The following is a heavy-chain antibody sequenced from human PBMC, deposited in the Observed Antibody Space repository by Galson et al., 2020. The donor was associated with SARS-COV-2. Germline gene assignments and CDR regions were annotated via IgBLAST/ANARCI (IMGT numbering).Heavy chain of an antibody. CDR3: ARDVTSPGYFDF. Sequence: SQTLSLTCTVSRGSITNSRYFWGWIRQPPGKGLEWIGSIYYSGSPSFNPSLKSRATISVDTSRNQFSLNLRSVTAADTAVYFCARDVTSPGYFDFWGPGTRVTVSS. D-gene: IGHD3-3*01. V-gene: IGHV4-39*07. CDR1: RGSITNSRYF. CDR2: IYYSGSP. J-gene: IGHJ4*02.